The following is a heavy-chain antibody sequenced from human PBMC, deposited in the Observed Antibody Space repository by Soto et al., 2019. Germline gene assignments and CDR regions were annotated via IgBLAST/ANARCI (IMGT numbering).Heavy chain of an antibody. CDR3: ARGVYGDYVLGWLDP. Sequence: QVQLQQWGAGLLKPSETLSLTCAVYGGSFSGYYWSWIRQPPGKGLEWIGEINHSGSTNYNPSLKSRVTISVDTSKNQFSLKLSSVTAADTAVYYCARGVYGDYVLGWLDPWGQGTLVTVSS. D-gene: IGHD4-17*01. V-gene: IGHV4-34*01. CDR2: INHSGST. J-gene: IGHJ5*02. CDR1: GGSFSGYY.